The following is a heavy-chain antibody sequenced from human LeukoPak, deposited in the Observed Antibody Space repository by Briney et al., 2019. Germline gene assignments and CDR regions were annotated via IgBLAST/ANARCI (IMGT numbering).Heavy chain of an antibody. CDR2: ISGSGGST. V-gene: IGHV3-23*01. D-gene: IGHD2-2*02. CDR1: GFTFSSYA. J-gene: IGHJ5*02. CDR3: ATDRKVTAAVLIVGLDWFDL. Sequence: GGSLRLSCAASGFTFSSYAMSWVRQAPGKGLEWVSAISGSGGSTYYADSVKGRFTISRDNSKNTLYLQMNSLRAEDTAVYYCATDRKVTAAVLIVGLDWFDLWGQGTLVTVSS.